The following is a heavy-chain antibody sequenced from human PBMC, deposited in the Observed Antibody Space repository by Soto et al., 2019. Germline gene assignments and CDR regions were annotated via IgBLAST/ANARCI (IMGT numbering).Heavy chain of an antibody. CDR1: GGPISGGGYS. CDR3: SSWGRGWFDT. CDR2: VYHSGST. J-gene: IGHJ5*02. V-gene: IGHV4-30-2*01. Sequence: SETLSLTCTVSGGPISGGGYSWSWIRQPPGKGLEWLGYVYHSGSTFYNPSLKSRLTISVYTSKSQFSLNLHSVTAADTAVFYCSSWGRGWFDTCGPGTLVPVSS. D-gene: IGHD3-16*01.